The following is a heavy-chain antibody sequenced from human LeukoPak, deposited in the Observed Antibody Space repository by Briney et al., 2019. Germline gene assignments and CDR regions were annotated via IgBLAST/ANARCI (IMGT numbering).Heavy chain of an antibody. J-gene: IGHJ5*02. Sequence: GESLKLSCKGYGDRFTSYWVVWVRETPGNGLEWMGIIVPGDSDTRYSPSIQGQFTISVDRSISTAYLQWSSLKASDTAIYYCARRPLHSQNWLAPWGQGTLVTVAS. CDR3: ARRPLHSQNWLAP. CDR2: IVPGDSDT. V-gene: IGHV5-51*01. CDR1: GDRFTSYW.